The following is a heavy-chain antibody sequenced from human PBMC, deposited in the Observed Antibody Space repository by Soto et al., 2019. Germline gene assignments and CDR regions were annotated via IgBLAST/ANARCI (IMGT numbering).Heavy chain of an antibody. CDR3: EADPKGELWSGYYLFDY. D-gene: IGHD3-3*01. CDR1: GFTFTSSA. J-gene: IGHJ4*02. CDR2: IVVGSGNT. Sequence: SVKVSCKASGFTFTSSAVQWVRQARGQRLEWIGWIVVGSGNTNYAQKFQERVTITRDMSTSTAYMELSSLRSEDTAVYYCEADPKGELWSGYYLFDYWGQGTLVNVSS. V-gene: IGHV1-58*01.